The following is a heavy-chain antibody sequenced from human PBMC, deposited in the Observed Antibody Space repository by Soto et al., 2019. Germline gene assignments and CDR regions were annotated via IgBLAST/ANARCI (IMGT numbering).Heavy chain of an antibody. Sequence: EVQLVESGGGLVQPGGSLRLSCAASGFTFSSYWMHWVHQTPGKGLEWVSRIKSDGGRTVYAESVKGRFTISRDSAESTVYMQMSSLRVEDTAVYYCTREGNGWYEKSFDIWGQGTTVTVSS. D-gene: IGHD6-19*01. CDR3: TREGNGWYEKSFDI. CDR1: GFTFSSYW. J-gene: IGHJ3*02. V-gene: IGHV3-74*01. CDR2: IKSDGGRT.